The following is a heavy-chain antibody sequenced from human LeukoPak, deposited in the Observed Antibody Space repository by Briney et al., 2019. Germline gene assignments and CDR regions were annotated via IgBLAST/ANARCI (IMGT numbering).Heavy chain of an antibody. D-gene: IGHD1-26*01. CDR3: ARHSDGGGSYRRSFDY. V-gene: IGHV4-59*08. J-gene: IGHJ4*02. CDR2: IYYSGGT. CDR1: GGSISSYY. Sequence: SETLSLTCTVSGGSISSYYWSWIRQPPGKRLEWIGYIYYSGGTNYNPSLKSRVTISVDTSKNQFSLKLSSVTAADTAVYYCARHSDGGGSYRRSFDYWGQGTLVTVSS.